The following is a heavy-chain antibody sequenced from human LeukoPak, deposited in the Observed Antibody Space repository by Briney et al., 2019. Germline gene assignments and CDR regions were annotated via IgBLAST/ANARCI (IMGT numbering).Heavy chain of an antibody. V-gene: IGHV3-21*01. Sequence: GGSLRLSCAASGFTFSSYSMHWVRQAPGKGLEWVSSISSSSSYIYYADSVKGRFTISRDNAKNSLYLQMNSLRAEDTAVYYCARDCSSSSCSLDYWGQGTLVTVS. J-gene: IGHJ4*02. D-gene: IGHD2-2*01. CDR2: ISSSSSYI. CDR3: ARDCSSSSCSLDY. CDR1: GFTFSSYS.